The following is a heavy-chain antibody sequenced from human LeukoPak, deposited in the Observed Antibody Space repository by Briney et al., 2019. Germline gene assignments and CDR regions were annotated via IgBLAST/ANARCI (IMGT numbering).Heavy chain of an antibody. CDR3: ARAHSVDY. Sequence: PGGSLRLSCAASGFTFSNYGMNWVRQAPGKGPGWVAIISDDGSTKFYADSVKGRFTISRDNAKNSLYLQMNSLRAEDTAVYYCARAHSVDYWGQGTLVTVSS. V-gene: IGHV3-30*03. CDR1: GFTFSNYG. D-gene: IGHD2-21*01. J-gene: IGHJ4*02. CDR2: ISDDGSTK.